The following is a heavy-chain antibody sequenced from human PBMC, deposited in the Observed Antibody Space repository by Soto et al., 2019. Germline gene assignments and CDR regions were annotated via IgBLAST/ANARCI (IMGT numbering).Heavy chain of an antibody. V-gene: IGHV4-34*01. D-gene: IGHD1-1*01. CDR1: GGSFSGYY. Sequence: QVQLEQWGAGILKSSETLSLTCAIYGGSFSGYYWSWIRQSPGKGLEWIGEINHSGSTNYNPSLKRRVNISVDTSKNQFSLKLTSVTAADTVVYYCETTNWSHKLFGPWVQGTLVTVSS. CDR2: INHSGST. CDR3: ETTNWSHKLFGP. J-gene: IGHJ5*02.